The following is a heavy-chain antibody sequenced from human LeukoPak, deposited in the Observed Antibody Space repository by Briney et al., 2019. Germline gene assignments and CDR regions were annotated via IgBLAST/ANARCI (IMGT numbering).Heavy chain of an antibody. D-gene: IGHD3-9*01. Sequence: PSETLCLTCTVSGGSISSYYWSWIRQPPGKGPEWIGEINHSGSTNYNPSLKSRVTISVDTSKNQFSLKLSSVTAADTAVYYCARGPYYDILTGYYLDYWGQGTLVTVSS. V-gene: IGHV4-34*01. CDR3: ARGPYYDILTGYYLDY. CDR2: INHSGST. CDR1: GGSISSYY. J-gene: IGHJ4*02.